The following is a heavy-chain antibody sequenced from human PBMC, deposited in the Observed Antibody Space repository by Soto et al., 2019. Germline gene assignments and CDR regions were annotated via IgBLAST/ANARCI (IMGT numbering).Heavy chain of an antibody. Sequence: SETLSLTCAVYGGSFSGYYWSWIRQPPGKGLEWIGEINHSGSTNYNPSLKSRVTISVDTSKNQFSLKLSSVTAADTAVYYCARAWGVITLQDAFDIWGQGTMVTVSS. D-gene: IGHD3-10*01. J-gene: IGHJ3*02. CDR3: ARAWGVITLQDAFDI. V-gene: IGHV4-34*01. CDR1: GGSFSGYY. CDR2: INHSGST.